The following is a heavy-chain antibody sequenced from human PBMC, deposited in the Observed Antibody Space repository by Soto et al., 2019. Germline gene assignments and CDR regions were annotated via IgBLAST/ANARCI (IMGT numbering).Heavy chain of an antibody. CDR1: GYTFSNYD. V-gene: IGHV1-8*01. CDR3: AKVSRKGSAIDFDY. D-gene: IGHD3-10*01. Sequence: QVQLVQSGAELKKPGASVKVSCKASGYTFSNYDMNWVRQATGQGPEWIGWVNPNNGDTGYAQKFQGRVTLTTDIPTTTAYIELTSLRSEDTPIYYCAKVSRKGSAIDFDYWGQGTLITVSS. CDR2: VNPNNGDT. J-gene: IGHJ4*02.